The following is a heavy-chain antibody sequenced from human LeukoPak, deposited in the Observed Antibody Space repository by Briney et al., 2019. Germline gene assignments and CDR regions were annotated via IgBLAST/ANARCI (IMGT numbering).Heavy chain of an antibody. CDR1: GGTFSSYA. J-gene: IGHJ4*02. Sequence: ASVKVSCKASGGTFSSYAISWVRQAPGQGLEWMGGIIPIFGTANYAQKFQGRVTITADESTSTAYMELSSLRSEDMAVYYCARRGGEYCGGDCYSEFDYWGQGTLVTVSS. CDR2: IIPIFGTA. V-gene: IGHV1-69*13. D-gene: IGHD2-21*02. CDR3: ARRGGEYCGGDCYSEFDY.